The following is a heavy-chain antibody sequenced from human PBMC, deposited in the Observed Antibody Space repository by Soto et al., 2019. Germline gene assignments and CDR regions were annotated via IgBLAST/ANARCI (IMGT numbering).Heavy chain of an antibody. V-gene: IGHV4-30-4*08. CDR3: ARFPRGYSYAFHY. Sequence: SETLSLTCTVSGGSISSGGYYWSWIRQHPGKGLEWIGYIYYSGSTYYNPSLKSRVTMSVDTSKNQFSLNLSSVTAADTAVYYCARFPRGYSYAFHYWGQGALVTVSS. D-gene: IGHD5-18*01. J-gene: IGHJ4*02. CDR2: IYYSGST. CDR1: GGSISSGGYY.